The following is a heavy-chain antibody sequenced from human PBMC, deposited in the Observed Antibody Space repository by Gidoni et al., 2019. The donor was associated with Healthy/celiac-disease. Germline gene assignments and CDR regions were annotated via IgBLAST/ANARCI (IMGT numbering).Heavy chain of an antibody. D-gene: IGHD3-3*01. Sequence: QVQLQESGPGLVKPSATLSLTCTVSGGSLSSYYWSWIRQPPGKGLEWIGYIYYSGSTNYNPSLKSRVTISVDTSKNPFSLKLSSVTAADTAVYYCARVGHYDFWSGYYSYFDYWGQGTLVTVSS. CDR2: IYYSGST. CDR3: ARVGHYDFWSGYYSYFDY. CDR1: GGSLSSYY. J-gene: IGHJ4*02. V-gene: IGHV4-59*01.